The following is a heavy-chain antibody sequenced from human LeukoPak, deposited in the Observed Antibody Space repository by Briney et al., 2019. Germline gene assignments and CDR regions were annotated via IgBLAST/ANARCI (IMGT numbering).Heavy chain of an antibody. CDR2: FDPEDGET. J-gene: IGHJ4*02. Sequence: ASVKVSCKVSGYTLTELSMHWVRQAPGKGLEWMGGFDPEDGETIYAQKFQGRVTMTEDTSTDTAYMELSSLRSEDTAVYYCATSPGYCYDSSGYFPGYWGQGTLVTVSS. CDR1: GYTLTELS. D-gene: IGHD3-22*01. V-gene: IGHV1-24*01. CDR3: ATSPGYCYDSSGYFPGY.